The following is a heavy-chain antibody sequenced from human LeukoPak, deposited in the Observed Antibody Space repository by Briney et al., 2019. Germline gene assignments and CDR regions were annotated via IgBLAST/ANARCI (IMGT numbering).Heavy chain of an antibody. Sequence: GGSLRLSCAASGFTFSSYGMHWVRQAPGKGLEWVAFIWYDASNQYYAGSVKGRFSISRDNSKNTLYLHLNGLRAEDTAVYYCAKDYYCSGGSCYSNFDYWGQGTLATVSS. CDR3: AKDYYCSGGSCYSNFDY. J-gene: IGHJ4*02. CDR1: GFTFSSYG. V-gene: IGHV3-30*02. D-gene: IGHD2-15*01. CDR2: IWYDASNQ.